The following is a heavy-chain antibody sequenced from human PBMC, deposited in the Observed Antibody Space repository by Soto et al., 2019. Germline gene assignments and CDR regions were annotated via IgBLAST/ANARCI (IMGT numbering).Heavy chain of an antibody. Sequence: DVQLVASGGDLVQPGGSLRLSCEASGFSMSGYSLCWVRQSAGKGLEWLAYITVVTGNTRYADSVKGRFTISADRGRNSVFLQLNSLRDEDTAVYYCVRDRDLGGDMAHGDFWGQGTLVTVSS. CDR3: VRDRDLGGDMAHGDF. V-gene: IGHV3-48*02. J-gene: IGHJ4*01. D-gene: IGHD2-21*01. CDR1: GFSMSGYS. CDR2: ITVVTGNT.